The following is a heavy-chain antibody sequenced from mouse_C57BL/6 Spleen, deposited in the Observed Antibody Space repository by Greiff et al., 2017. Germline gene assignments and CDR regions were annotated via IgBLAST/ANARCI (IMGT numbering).Heavy chain of an antibody. J-gene: IGHJ4*01. V-gene: IGHV1-53*01. CDR3: ADSSGRPYAMDY. Sequence: QVQLQQPGTELVKPGASVKLSCKASGYTFTSYWMHWVKQRPGQGLEWIGNINPSNGGTNYNEKFKSKATLTVDKSSSTAYMQLSSLTSEDSAVXYGADSSGRPYAMDYWGQGTSVTVSS. D-gene: IGHD3-2*02. CDR2: INPSNGGT. CDR1: GYTFTSYW.